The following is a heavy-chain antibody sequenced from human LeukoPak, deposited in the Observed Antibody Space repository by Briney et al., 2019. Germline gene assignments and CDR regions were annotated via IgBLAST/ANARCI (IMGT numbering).Heavy chain of an antibody. Sequence: ASVKVSCQASGYTFTSYGISWVRQAPGQGLEWMGWISAYNGNTNYAQKLQGRVTMTTDTSTSTAYMELRSLRSDDTAVYYCARVPYSSGWYRHNYYYYYYMDVWGKGTTVTISS. CDR3: ARVPYSSGWYRHNYYYYYYMDV. V-gene: IGHV1-18*01. CDR2: ISAYNGNT. J-gene: IGHJ6*03. D-gene: IGHD6-19*01. CDR1: GYTFTSYG.